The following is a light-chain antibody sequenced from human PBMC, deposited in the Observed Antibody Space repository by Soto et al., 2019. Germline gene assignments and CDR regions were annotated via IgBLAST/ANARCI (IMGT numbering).Light chain of an antibody. CDR1: QSVSSTF. CDR3: QQYGTSPRGT. Sequence: DIVLTQSPGTLSLSPGERSTLSCSSIQSVSSTFFAWYQQKPGQAPRLLMFGASNRATGIPDRFSGSGSGTDFTLTISRLEPEDFAMYYCQQYGTSPRGTFGQGTKVDIK. J-gene: IGKJ1*01. CDR2: GAS. V-gene: IGKV3-20*01.